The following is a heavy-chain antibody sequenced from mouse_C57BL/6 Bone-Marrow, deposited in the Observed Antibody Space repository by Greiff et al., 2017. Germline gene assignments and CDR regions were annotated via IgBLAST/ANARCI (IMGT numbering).Heavy chain of an antibody. V-gene: IGHV1-69*01. CDR2: IDPSDSYT. Sequence: QVQLQQPGAELVMPGASVKLSCKASGYTFTSYWMHWVKQRPGQGLEWIGEIDPSDSYTNYNQKFKGKSTLTVDKSSSTACMQLSSLTSEDSAVYYVERDGYYDWVGFAYWGQGTLVTVSA. J-gene: IGHJ3*01. CDR1: GYTFTSYW. CDR3: ERDGYYDWVGFAY. D-gene: IGHD2-3*01.